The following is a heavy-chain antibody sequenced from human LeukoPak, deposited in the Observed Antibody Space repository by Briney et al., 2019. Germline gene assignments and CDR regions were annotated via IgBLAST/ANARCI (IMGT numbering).Heavy chain of an antibody. V-gene: IGHV3-20*04. D-gene: IGHD4-17*01. CDR2: INWNGGST. Sequence: GGSLRLSCAASGFTVSSNYMSWVRQAPGKGLGWVSGINWNGGSTGYADSVKGRFTISRDNAKNSLYLQMNSLRAEDTALYYCARDGAQNYGDYDPSVYYYYMDVWGKGTTVTVSS. CDR3: ARDGAQNYGDYDPSVYYYYMDV. CDR1: GFTVSSNY. J-gene: IGHJ6*03.